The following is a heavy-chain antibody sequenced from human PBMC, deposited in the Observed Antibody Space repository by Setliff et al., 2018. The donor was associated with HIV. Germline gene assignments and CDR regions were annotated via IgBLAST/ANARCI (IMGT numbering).Heavy chain of an antibody. J-gene: IGHJ4*02. V-gene: IGHV3-21*01. CDR3: ASIELAAMVPVDY. Sequence: GSLRLSCVASGITVSGIYMNWVRQAPGKGLEWVSSISSSSYYIYYADSVKGRFTISRDNAKNSLFLQMNSLRAEDTAVYYCASIELAAMVPVDYWGQGTLVTVSS. CDR1: GITVSGIY. CDR2: ISSSSYYI. D-gene: IGHD5-18*01.